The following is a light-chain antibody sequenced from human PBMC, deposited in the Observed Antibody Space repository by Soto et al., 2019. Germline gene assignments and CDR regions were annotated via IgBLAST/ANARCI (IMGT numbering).Light chain of an antibody. CDR3: QQYFNTPLT. CDR2: WAS. CDR1: QSVLYSSNNKNY. Sequence: DIVMTQSPDSLAVSLGERATINCKSSQSVLYSSNNKNYLAWYQQRPGQPPQLLIYWASTRESGVPDRFSGSGSGTNFTLTISSLQAEDVAVYFCQQYFNTPLTFGQGTKVDIK. J-gene: IGKJ1*01. V-gene: IGKV4-1*01.